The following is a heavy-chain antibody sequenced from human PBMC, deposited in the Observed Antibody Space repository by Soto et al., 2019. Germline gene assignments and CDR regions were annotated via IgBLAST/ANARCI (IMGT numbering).Heavy chain of an antibody. V-gene: IGHV4-59*01. J-gene: IGHJ4*02. D-gene: IGHD6-25*01. CDR1: GGSIRNYY. CDR2: IYYSGST. Sequence: SETLSLTCTVSGGSIRNYYWSWIRQPPGKGLEWIGYIYYSGSTNYNPSLKSRVTISVDTSKNQFSLKLTSVIAADTAVYYCATKRTYSSGGPIDYWGQGTLVTVSS. CDR3: ATKRTYSSGGPIDY.